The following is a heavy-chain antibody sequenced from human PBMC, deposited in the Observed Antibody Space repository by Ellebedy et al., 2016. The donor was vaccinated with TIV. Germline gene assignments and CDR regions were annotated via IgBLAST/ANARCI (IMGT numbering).Heavy chain of an antibody. Sequence: GGSLRLSCAASGFSFSSYWMSWVRQAPGKGLEWVANINQGGSVKYYVDSVKGRFTISRDSAKNSLYLQMNSLRAEDTAVYYCATDGSYGDYRSPTHAFVFWGQGTMVSVAS. CDR3: ATDGSYGDYRSPTHAFVF. D-gene: IGHD4-17*01. V-gene: IGHV3-7*01. J-gene: IGHJ3*01. CDR1: GFSFSSYW. CDR2: INQGGSVK.